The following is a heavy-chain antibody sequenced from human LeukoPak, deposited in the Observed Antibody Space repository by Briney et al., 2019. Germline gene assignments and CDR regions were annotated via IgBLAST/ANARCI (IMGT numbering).Heavy chain of an antibody. CDR1: GFTLNNYA. V-gene: IGHV3-23*01. Sequence: PGGSLRLSCAASGFTLNNYAMNWVRQAPGKGLEWVSGISARGDYTYSADSVKGRFTISRDNSKNTLYLQMNSLRADDTAVFYCAKQSNDFWDGCTTPPGYGMDVWGQGTTVTVSS. J-gene: IGHJ6*02. D-gene: IGHD3-3*01. CDR2: ISARGDYT. CDR3: AKQSNDFWDGCTTPPGYGMDV.